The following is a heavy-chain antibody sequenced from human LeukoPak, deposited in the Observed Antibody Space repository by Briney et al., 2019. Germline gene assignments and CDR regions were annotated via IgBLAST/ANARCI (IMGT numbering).Heavy chain of an antibody. Sequence: SETLSLTCTVSGYSISSGYYWGWIRQPPGKGLEWIGSIYHSGSTYYNPSLKSRVTISVDTSKNQFSLKLSSVTAADTAVYYCARVGTEYSGSYYAFDIWGQGTMVTVSS. CDR1: GYSISSGYY. CDR2: IYHSGST. V-gene: IGHV4-38-2*02. D-gene: IGHD1-26*01. J-gene: IGHJ3*02. CDR3: ARVGTEYSGSYYAFDI.